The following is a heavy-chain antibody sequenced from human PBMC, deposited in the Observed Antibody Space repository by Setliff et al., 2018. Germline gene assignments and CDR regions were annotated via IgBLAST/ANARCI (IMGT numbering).Heavy chain of an antibody. D-gene: IGHD3-3*01. CDR1: GGSFSGYY. CDR3: AREPWYYNFWSGYTRDYFDY. V-gene: IGHV4-34*01. Sequence: SETLSLTCAVYGGSFSGYYWSWIRQPPGKGLEWIGEINHSGSTNYNPSLKRRVTISVDTSKNQFSLKLSSVTAAHTAVYYCAREPWYYNFWSGYTRDYFDYWGQGTLVTVSS. J-gene: IGHJ4*02. CDR2: INHSGST.